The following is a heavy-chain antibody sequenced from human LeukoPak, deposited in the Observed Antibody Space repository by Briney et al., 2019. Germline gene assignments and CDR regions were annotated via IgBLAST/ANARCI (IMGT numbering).Heavy chain of an antibody. D-gene: IGHD4-17*01. CDR3: ARANPVTTVRAFDI. CDR2: INHSGST. J-gene: IGHJ3*02. Sequence: SETLSLTCAVYGGSSSGYYWSWIRQPPGKGLEWIGEINHSGSTNYNPSLKSRVTISVDTSKNQFSLKLSSVTAADTAAYYCARANPVTTVRAFDIWGQGTMVTVSS. CDR1: GGSSSGYY. V-gene: IGHV4-34*01.